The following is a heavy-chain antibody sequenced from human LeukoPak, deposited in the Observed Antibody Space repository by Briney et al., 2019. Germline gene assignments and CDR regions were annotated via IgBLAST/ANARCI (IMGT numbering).Heavy chain of an antibody. CDR2: MNPNSGNT. J-gene: IGHJ4*02. CDR1: GYTFTSYD. CDR3: ARWGREVTTCFDY. D-gene: IGHD4-11*01. Sequence: ASVKVSCKASGYTFTSYDINWVRQATGQGLEWMGWMNPNSGNTGYAQKFQGRVTMTRSTSISTAYMELSSLRSEDTAVYYCARWGREVTTCFDYWGQGTLVTVSS. V-gene: IGHV1-8*01.